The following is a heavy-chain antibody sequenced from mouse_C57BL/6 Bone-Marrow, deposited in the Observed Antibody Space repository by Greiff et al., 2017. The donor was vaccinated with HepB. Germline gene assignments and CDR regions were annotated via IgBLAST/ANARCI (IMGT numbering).Heavy chain of an antibody. CDR3: ARGRLTLANWDVRYFDV. CDR2: INPNNGGT. J-gene: IGHJ1*03. Sequence: VQLQQSGPELVKPGASVKISCKASGYTFTDYYMNWVKQSHGKSLEWIGDINPNNGGTSYNQKFKGKATLTVDKSSSTAYMELRSLTSEDSAVYYCARGRLTLANWDVRYFDVWGTGTTVTVSS. D-gene: IGHD4-1*01. V-gene: IGHV1-26*01. CDR1: GYTFTDYY.